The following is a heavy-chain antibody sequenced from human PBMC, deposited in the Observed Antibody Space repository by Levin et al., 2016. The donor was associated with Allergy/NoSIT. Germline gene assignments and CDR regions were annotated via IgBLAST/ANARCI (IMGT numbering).Heavy chain of an antibody. Sequence: GESLKISCAVSGFTLSSYSMNWVRQAPGKGLECVAYVASETSSRKTIYYADSVMGRFTISRDNAKNSLYLQMSSLTDEDTAVYYCGRPYSSSWPPSAMDVWGQGTTVTVSS. CDR1: GFTLSSYS. V-gene: IGHV3-48*02. CDR3: GRPYSSSWPPSAMDV. CDR2: VASETSSRKTI. J-gene: IGHJ6*02. D-gene: IGHD4-11*01.